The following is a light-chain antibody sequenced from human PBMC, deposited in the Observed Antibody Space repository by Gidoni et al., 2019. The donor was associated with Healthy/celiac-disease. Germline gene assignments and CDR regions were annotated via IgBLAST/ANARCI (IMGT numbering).Light chain of an antibody. Sequence: IVITQSPAPLSVSPGERATLSCRASQSVTSNLAWYQQKPGQAPRLLIYGASTRATGIPARFSGSGSGTEFTLTISSLQSEDFAVYYCQQYNNWTPLTFGGGTKVEIK. CDR2: GAS. CDR1: QSVTSN. J-gene: IGKJ4*01. CDR3: QQYNNWTPLT. V-gene: IGKV3-15*01.